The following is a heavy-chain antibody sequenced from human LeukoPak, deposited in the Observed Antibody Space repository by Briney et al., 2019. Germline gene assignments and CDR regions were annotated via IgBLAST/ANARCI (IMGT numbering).Heavy chain of an antibody. V-gene: IGHV3-30*04. J-gene: IGHJ6*02. CDR2: ISYDGSNK. Sequence: GRSLRLSCAASGFTFSSYAMHWVRQAPGKGLEWVAVISYDGSNKYYADSVKGRFTISRDNSKNTLYLQMNSLRAEDTAVYYCARDRLVVAADYGMDVWGQGTTVTVSS. D-gene: IGHD2-2*01. CDR3: ARDRLVVAADYGMDV. CDR1: GFTFSSYA.